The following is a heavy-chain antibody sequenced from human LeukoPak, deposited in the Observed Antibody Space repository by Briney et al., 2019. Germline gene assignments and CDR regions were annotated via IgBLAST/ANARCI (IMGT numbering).Heavy chain of an antibody. J-gene: IGHJ3*02. V-gene: IGHV3-30-3*01. D-gene: IGHD3-3*01. CDR3: AKATSYDFWSGYRSRAFDI. Sequence: GRSLRLSCAASGFTFSSYAMHWVRQAPGKGLEWVAVISYDGSNKYYADSVKGRFTISRDNSKNTLYLQMNSLRAEDTAVYYCAKATSYDFWSGYRSRAFDIWGQGTMVTVSS. CDR2: ISYDGSNK. CDR1: GFTFSSYA.